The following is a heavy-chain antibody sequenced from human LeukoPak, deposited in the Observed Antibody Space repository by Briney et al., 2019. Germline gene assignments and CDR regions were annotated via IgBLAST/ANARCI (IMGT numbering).Heavy chain of an antibody. Sequence: TGGSLRLSCAASGFVFSSQDMGWVRQAPGKGLEWVSAISDGGSHTYYADSVKGRFTISRDNSKNTLHLQMNSLRAEDTAVYYCAKDARRSSGWYFFDHWGQGTLVTVSS. CDR3: AKDARRSSGWYFFDH. CDR2: ISDGGSHT. J-gene: IGHJ4*02. CDR1: GFVFSSQD. D-gene: IGHD6-19*01. V-gene: IGHV3-23*01.